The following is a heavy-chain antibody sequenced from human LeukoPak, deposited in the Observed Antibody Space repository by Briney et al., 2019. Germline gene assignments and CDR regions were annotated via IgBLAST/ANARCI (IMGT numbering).Heavy chain of an antibody. V-gene: IGHV3-48*04. CDR1: RFTFSSYS. CDR2: ISSTSSTK. J-gene: IGHJ4*02. D-gene: IGHD3-3*01. Sequence: GGSLRLSCAASRFTFSSYSMNWVRQAPGKGLEWVSYISSTSSTKYYADSVKGRFTISRDNAKNSLYLQMNSLRAEDTAVYYCAKDKGAGFWSGSDYWGQGTLVTVSS. CDR3: AKDKGAGFWSGSDY.